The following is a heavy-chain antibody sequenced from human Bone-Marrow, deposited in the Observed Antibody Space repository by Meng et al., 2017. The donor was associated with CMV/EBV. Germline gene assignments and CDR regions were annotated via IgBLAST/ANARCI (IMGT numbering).Heavy chain of an antibody. V-gene: IGHV3-11*06. CDR1: GFTFSDYY. CDR3: ARGWLGHYYYGMDD. J-gene: IGHJ6*02. CDR2: ISSSSSYI. Sequence: GGSLRLSCAASGFTFSDYYMSWIRQAPGKGLEWVSYISSSSSYIYYADSVKGRFTISRDNAKNTLYLQMNSLRAEDTAVYYCARGWLGHYYYGMDDWGQGTTVTVSS. D-gene: IGHD6-19*01.